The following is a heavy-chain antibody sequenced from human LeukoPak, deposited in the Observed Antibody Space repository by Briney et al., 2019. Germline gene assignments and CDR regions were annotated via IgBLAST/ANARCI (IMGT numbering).Heavy chain of an antibody. CDR2: ISAYNGYT. V-gene: IGHV1-18*01. CDR3: ARAGSSWYVFDY. J-gene: IGHJ4*02. D-gene: IGHD6-13*01. CDR1: GYTCTSYG. Sequence: ASVKVSCKASGYTCTSYGISWVRQAPGQGLEWMGWISAYNGYTNYAKKLQGRVTMTTDTSTSRAYMELRSLRSDDTTVYYCARAGSSWYVFDYCGQGSLVTVSS.